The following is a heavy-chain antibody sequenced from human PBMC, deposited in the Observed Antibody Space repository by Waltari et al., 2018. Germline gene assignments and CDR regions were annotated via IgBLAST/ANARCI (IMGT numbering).Heavy chain of an antibody. CDR1: GGTFSCYA. V-gene: IGHV1-69*01. Sequence: QVQLVQSGAEVKKPGSSVKVSCQASGGTFSCYATSGVRQAPGQGREWMGGSIPIFGTANYAQKSQGRVTITADESTSTAYMELSSLRSEDTAVYYCARWLDEGNYYYYYMDVWGKGTTVTVSS. D-gene: IGHD3-10*01. CDR3: ARWLDEGNYYYYYMDV. J-gene: IGHJ6*03. CDR2: SIPIFGTA.